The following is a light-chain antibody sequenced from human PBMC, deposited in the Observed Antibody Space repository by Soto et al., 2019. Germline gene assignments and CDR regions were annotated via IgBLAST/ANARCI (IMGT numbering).Light chain of an antibody. CDR1: SSSIGSNA. CDR3: AAWDGSLRVVL. J-gene: IGLJ2*01. V-gene: IGLV1-44*01. CDR2: SNN. Sequence: QSVLTQPPSASGTPGQRVTISCSGSSSSIGSNAVNWYQHIPGTAPKLLIYSNNQRPSGVPDRFSGSKSGTSASLTISGLQSEDEADYYCAAWDGSLRVVLFGGGTKVTVL.